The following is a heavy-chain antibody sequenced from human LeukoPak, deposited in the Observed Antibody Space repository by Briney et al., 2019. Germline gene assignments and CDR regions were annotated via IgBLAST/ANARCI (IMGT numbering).Heavy chain of an antibody. CDR1: GGTFSSYA. CDR3: ARGTEIAVAGTFDY. Sequence: ASVKVPCRASGGTFSSYAISWVRQAPGQGREGMGRIIPIFGTANYAQKFQGRVTITTDESTSTAYMELSSLRSEDTAVYYCARGTEIAVAGTFDYWGQGTLVTVSS. V-gene: IGHV1-69*05. D-gene: IGHD6-19*01. CDR2: IIPIFGTA. J-gene: IGHJ4*02.